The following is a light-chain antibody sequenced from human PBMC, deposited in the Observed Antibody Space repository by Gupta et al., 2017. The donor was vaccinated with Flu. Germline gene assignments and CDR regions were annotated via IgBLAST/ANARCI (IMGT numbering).Light chain of an antibody. CDR2: GAS. CDR3: QQYGRSPFT. CDR1: QSVSSNY. Sequence: EIVLTQSPGTLSLSPGDRATLSCRASQSVSSNYLGWYQQKPGQVPRLLIYGASSRATGIPDRFSGSGSGTDFTLTISRLEPDDFAVYYCQQYGRSPFTFGGGTKVEIK. J-gene: IGKJ4*01. V-gene: IGKV3-20*01.